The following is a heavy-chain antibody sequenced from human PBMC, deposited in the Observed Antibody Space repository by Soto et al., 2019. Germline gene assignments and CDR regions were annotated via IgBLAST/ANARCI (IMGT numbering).Heavy chain of an antibody. CDR3: ARGSWHKFYMDV. V-gene: IGHV3-74*01. Sequence: GXSLGLSCAVSGFTFRDSWMHWVRQTPAKGLVWVSRIDGQGGTTNYAGSVKGRLTISRDNAKNTVYLQMNSLRPEDTAVYYCARGSWHKFYMDVLGKGTTVTVSS. J-gene: IGHJ6*03. CDR1: GFTFRDSW. D-gene: IGHD6-13*01. CDR2: IDGQGGTT.